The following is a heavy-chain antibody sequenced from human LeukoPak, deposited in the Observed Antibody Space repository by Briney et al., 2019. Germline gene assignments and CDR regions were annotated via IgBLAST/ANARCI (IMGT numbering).Heavy chain of an antibody. D-gene: IGHD4-23*01. CDR3: ARDGLGWPKIDY. CDR2: IYYSVTT. V-gene: IGHV4-39*07. J-gene: IGHJ4*02. Sequence: SGTLSLTCTVSGGSISSSDYYCGWIRQPPGKGLEWIGSIYYSVTTYYNPSLKSRVAISVDTSKNQFSLKLNSVTAADTAVYYCARDGLGWPKIDYWGQGTLVTVSS. CDR1: GGSISSSDYY.